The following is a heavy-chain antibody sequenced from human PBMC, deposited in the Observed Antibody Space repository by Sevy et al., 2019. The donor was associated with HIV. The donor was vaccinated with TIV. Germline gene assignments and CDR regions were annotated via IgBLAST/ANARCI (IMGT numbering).Heavy chain of an antibody. V-gene: IGHV1-2*06. Sequence: ASVKVSCQASGHTFSDYYIHWVRQAPGQGLEWMGRISPNSGDINYAQKFQGRVTMTREISIRTAYMDLSRLRSDETAVYYCASPEGFCSGSTCWHYYYGMDVWGQGTTVTVSS. J-gene: IGHJ6*02. CDR1: GHTFSDYY. CDR2: ISPNSGDI. CDR3: ASPEGFCSGSTCWHYYYGMDV. D-gene: IGHD2-15*01.